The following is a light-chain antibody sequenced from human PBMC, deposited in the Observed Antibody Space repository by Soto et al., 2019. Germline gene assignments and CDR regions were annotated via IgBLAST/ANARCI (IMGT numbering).Light chain of an antibody. CDR3: CSYAGSYTPRV. CDR2: EVS. CDR1: SSDVGGYNY. J-gene: IGLJ1*01. V-gene: IGLV2-11*01. Sequence: QSALTQPRSVSGSPGQSVTISCTGTSSDVGGYNYVSWYQQHPGKAPKLMIYEVSKRPSGVPDRFSGSKSGNTASLTISGLQAEDEADYYCCSYAGSYTPRVFGTGTKVTVL.